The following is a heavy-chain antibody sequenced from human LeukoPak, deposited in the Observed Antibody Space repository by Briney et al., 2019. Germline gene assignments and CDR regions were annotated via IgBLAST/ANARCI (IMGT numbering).Heavy chain of an antibody. CDR1: GGSISSYY. D-gene: IGHD6-13*01. V-gene: IGHV4-59*01. CDR2: IYYSGST. Sequence: PSETLSLTCTVSGGSISSYYWSWIRQPPGKGLEWIGYIYYSGSTNYNPSLKSRVTISVDTSKNQVSLKLSSVTAADTAVYYCARGGIAAAGHYFDYWGQGTLVTVSS. J-gene: IGHJ4*02. CDR3: ARGGIAAAGHYFDY.